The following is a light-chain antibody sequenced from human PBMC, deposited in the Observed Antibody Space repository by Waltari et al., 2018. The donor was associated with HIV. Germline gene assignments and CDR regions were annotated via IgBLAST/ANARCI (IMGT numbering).Light chain of an antibody. J-gene: IGLJ1*01. CDR1: SSDVGRWNY. Sequence: QSALTQPRSVSGSPGQSVTISCTGSSSDVGRWNYVSWYQQHPGKAPKLLIYDVIKRPSGVPDRFSGSKSHNTASLVISGLQAGDEADYYCCSFRGTYTWVFGTGTKVTVL. V-gene: IGLV2-11*01. CDR3: CSFRGTYTWV. CDR2: DVI.